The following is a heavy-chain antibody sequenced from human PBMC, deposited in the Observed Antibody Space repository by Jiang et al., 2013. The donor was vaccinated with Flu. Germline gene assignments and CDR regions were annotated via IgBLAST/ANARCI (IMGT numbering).Heavy chain of an antibody. CDR3: ARLVGQKLDLLDR. D-gene: IGHD6-13*01. CDR1: GYNFYQVTG. CDR2: IYPGDADT. Sequence: GAEVKKPGESLKISCEGSGYNFYQVTGIGWVRQMPGKGLEWMGIIYPGDADTRYSPSFQGQVTISADKSSSTAYLQWSSLKASDTAMYYCARLVGQKLDLLDRWGQGTLVTVSS. V-gene: IGHV5-51*01. J-gene: IGHJ5*02.